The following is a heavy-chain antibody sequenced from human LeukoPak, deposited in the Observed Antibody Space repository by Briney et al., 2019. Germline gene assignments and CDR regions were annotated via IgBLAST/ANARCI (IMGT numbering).Heavy chain of an antibody. Sequence: SETLSLTCAVYGGSFSGYYWSWIRQPPGKGLEWIGEINHSGSTNYNPSLKSRVTISVDTSKNQFSLKLSSVTAADTAVYYCARDGCSSTSCYTGRGATDYWGQGTLVTASS. CDR2: INHSGST. V-gene: IGHV4-34*01. J-gene: IGHJ4*02. CDR1: GGSFSGYY. D-gene: IGHD2-2*02. CDR3: ARDGCSSTSCYTGRGATDY.